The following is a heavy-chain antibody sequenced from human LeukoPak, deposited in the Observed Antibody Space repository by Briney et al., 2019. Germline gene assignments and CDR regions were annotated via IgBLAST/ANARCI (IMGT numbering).Heavy chain of an antibody. V-gene: IGHV1-18*01. CDR1: GYTFTSYG. J-gene: IGHJ3*02. D-gene: IGHD6-13*01. Sequence: GASVKVSCKASGYTFTSYGISWVRQAPGQGLEWMGWISAYNGNTNYAQKLQGRVTMTTDTSTSTAYMELRSLRSDDTAVYYCARDGDSYGSSYDAFDIWGQGTMVTVSS. CDR3: ARDGDSYGSSYDAFDI. CDR2: ISAYNGNT.